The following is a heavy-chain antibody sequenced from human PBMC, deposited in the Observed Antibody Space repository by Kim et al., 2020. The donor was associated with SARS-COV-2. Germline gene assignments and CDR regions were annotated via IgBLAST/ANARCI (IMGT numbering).Heavy chain of an antibody. CDR2: ISSSGGTV. Sequence: GGSLRLSCAVSGFTFSSYEMNWVRQAPRKGLEWVSYISSSGGTVYYADSVKGRFTISRDNAKNSLYLQMNSLRAEDTALYYCAYLCSGHTCYDYWGQGTLVTVSS. D-gene: IGHD2-15*01. CDR3: AYLCSGHTCYDY. CDR1: GFTFSSYE. V-gene: IGHV3-48*03. J-gene: IGHJ4*02.